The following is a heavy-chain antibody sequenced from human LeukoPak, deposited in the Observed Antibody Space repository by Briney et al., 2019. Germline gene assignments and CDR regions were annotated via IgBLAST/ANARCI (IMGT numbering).Heavy chain of an antibody. J-gene: IGHJ4*02. CDR2: ISWDGDST. Sequence: PGGSLRLSCEASGFNFDDYSMDWVRRGPGKGLEWVPRISWDGDSTYYADSVKGRFTISRDNSKNSLYLQMDSLRTGDTAFYFCAKERGGNSASFDYWGRGTLVTLS. D-gene: IGHD4-23*01. V-gene: IGHV3-43*01. CDR1: GFNFDDYS. CDR3: AKERGGNSASFDY.